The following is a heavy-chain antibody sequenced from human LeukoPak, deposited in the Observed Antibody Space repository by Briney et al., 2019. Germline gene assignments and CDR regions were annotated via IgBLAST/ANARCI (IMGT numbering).Heavy chain of an antibody. V-gene: IGHV1-69*05. Sequence: SVKVSCKASGGTFSSYAISWVRQAPGQGLEWMGGIIPIFGTANYAQKFQGRVTITTDESTSTAYMELSSLRSEDTAVYYCARSRESGSYDAFDYWGQGTLVTVSS. J-gene: IGHJ4*02. CDR3: ARSRESGSYDAFDY. CDR1: GGTFSSYA. D-gene: IGHD1-26*01. CDR2: IIPIFGTA.